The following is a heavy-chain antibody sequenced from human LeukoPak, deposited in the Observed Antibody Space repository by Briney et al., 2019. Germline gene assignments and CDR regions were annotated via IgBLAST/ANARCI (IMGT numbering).Heavy chain of an antibody. D-gene: IGHD4-17*01. Sequence: GRSLRLSCAASGFPFSTYWMSWVRKPPAKGLELVASINQDGSGKFYVDSVKGRFTISRDNAQKSLYLEMNSLRAEDTAFYYCARAVTSTEGYWGQGTLVTVSS. CDR1: GFPFSTYW. CDR2: INQDGSGK. J-gene: IGHJ4*02. V-gene: IGHV3-7*03. CDR3: ARAVTSTEGY.